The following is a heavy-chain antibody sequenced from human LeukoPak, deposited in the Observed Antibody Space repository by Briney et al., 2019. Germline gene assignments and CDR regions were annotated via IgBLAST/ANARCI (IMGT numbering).Heavy chain of an antibody. CDR1: GFTFSTYG. D-gene: IGHD2-2*01. V-gene: IGHV3-33*01. Sequence: PGGSLRLSCAASGFTFSTYGMHWVRQAPGKGLEWLAIIWFDGSNKYYADSVKDRFTISRDNSKNTLYLQMNSLRAEDTAVCYCARVRSTTSYFYFDYWGQGTLVTVSS. CDR3: ARVRSTTSYFYFDY. J-gene: IGHJ4*02. CDR2: IWFDGSNK.